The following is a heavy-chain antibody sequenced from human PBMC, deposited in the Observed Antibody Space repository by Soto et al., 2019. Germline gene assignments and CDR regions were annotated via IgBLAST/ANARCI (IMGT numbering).Heavy chain of an antibody. V-gene: IGHV3-9*01. CDR1: GFTFDDYA. D-gene: IGHD6-13*01. J-gene: IGHJ6*02. CDR2: ISWNSGSI. CDR3: AKDLAAAGYYYGMDV. Sequence: GGSLRLSCAASGFTFDDYAMHWVRQAPGKGLEWVSGISWNSGSIGYADSVKGRFTISRDNAKNSLYLQMNSLRAEDTALYYCAKDLAAAGYYYGMDVWGQGTTVTSP.